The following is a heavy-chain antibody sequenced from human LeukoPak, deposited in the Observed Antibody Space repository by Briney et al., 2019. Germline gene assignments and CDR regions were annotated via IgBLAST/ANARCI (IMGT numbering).Heavy chain of an antibody. D-gene: IGHD2-2*02. CDR3: ARDGEDIVVVPAAIGGYYYGMDV. Sequence: GGSLRLSCAASGFTFSSYSMNWVRQAPGKGLEWVSSISSSSSYIYYADSVKGRFTISRDNAKNSLYLQMNSLRAEDTAVYYCARDGEDIVVVPAAIGGYYYGMDVWGQGTTVTVSS. J-gene: IGHJ6*02. V-gene: IGHV3-21*01. CDR2: ISSSSSYI. CDR1: GFTFSSYS.